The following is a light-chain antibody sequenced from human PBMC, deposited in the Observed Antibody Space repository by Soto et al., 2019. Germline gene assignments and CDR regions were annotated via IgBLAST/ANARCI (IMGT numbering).Light chain of an antibody. V-gene: IGLV2-14*03. CDR2: DVS. CDR1: SSDVGGYNY. Sequence: QSALTQPASVSGSPGQSITISCTGTSSDVGGYNYVSWFQQHTGKAPKLMIYDVSNRPSGVSNRFSGSKSGNMASLTISGLQAEDEADYYCASYTTSSTWVFGGGTKLTVL. CDR3: ASYTTSSTWV. J-gene: IGLJ3*02.